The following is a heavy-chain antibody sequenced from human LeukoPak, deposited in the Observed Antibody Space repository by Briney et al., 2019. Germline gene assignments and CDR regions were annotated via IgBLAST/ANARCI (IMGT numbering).Heavy chain of an antibody. CDR1: GFTFSSYG. Sequence: PGGSLRLSCAASGFTFSSYGMHWVRQAPGKGLEWVAFIRYDGSNKYYADSVKGRFTISRDNSKNTLYLQMNSLRAEDTAVYYRAKLSPFFGVGNIDYWGQGTLVTVSS. CDR2: IRYDGSNK. J-gene: IGHJ4*02. D-gene: IGHD3-3*01. V-gene: IGHV3-30*02. CDR3: AKLSPFFGVGNIDY.